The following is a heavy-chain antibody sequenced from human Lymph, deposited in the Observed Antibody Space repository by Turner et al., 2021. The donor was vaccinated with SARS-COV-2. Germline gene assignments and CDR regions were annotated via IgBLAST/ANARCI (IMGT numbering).Heavy chain of an antibody. V-gene: IGHV3-30*18. Sequence: QVQLVESWGGVVQPGRSLRPSCAASGFTFSSYGMHWVRQAPAKGLEWVAVISYAGSNKYYADSVKGRFTISRDNSKNTLYLQMNSLRAEDTAVYYCAKSCRAYWVPVEGMDVWGQGTTVTVSS. J-gene: IGHJ6*02. CDR2: ISYAGSNK. CDR1: GFTFSSYG. D-gene: IGHD2-8*02. CDR3: AKSCRAYWVPVEGMDV.